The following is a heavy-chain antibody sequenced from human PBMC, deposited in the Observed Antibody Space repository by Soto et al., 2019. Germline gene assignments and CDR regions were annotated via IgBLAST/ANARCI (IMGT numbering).Heavy chain of an antibody. V-gene: IGHV3-48*02. Sequence: EVQLVESGGGLVQPGESLRLSCAATGFTYSLYSMSWVRQAPGKGLEWVSYISRSSTGIHYADSVKGRFTISRDDATNSMHLQMNSLRDGDTAVYYCARAVTWGLDVWGQGTTVSISS. D-gene: IGHD3-10*01. CDR1: GFTYSLYS. CDR3: ARAVTWGLDV. CDR2: ISRSSTGI. J-gene: IGHJ6*02.